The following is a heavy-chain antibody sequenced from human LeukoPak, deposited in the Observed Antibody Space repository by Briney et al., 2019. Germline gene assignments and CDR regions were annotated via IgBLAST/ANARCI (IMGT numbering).Heavy chain of an antibody. V-gene: IGHV3-23*01. CDR2: ISGSGGST. J-gene: IGHJ6*03. CDR3: AKGTSVLRYYYMDV. D-gene: IGHD3-10*01. CDR1: GFTFSSYA. Sequence: GGSLRLSCAASGFTFSSYAMSWVRQAPGKGLEWVSAISGSGGSTYYADSVKGRFTISRDNSKNTLYLQMNSLRAEDTAVYYCAKGTSVLRYYYMDVWGKGTTVTVSS.